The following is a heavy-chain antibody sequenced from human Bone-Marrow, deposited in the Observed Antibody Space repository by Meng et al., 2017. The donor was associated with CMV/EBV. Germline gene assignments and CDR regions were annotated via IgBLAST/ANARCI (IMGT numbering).Heavy chain of an antibody. J-gene: IGHJ4*02. CDR2: FYSSGIT. CDR1: GFTGSSNY. CDR3: ARESYYYDSSGYYHFDY. D-gene: IGHD3-22*01. Sequence: GESLKISCAASGFTGSSNYMSWVRQAPGKGLECVSVFYSSGITYYADSVKGRFTISSDNSKTTLYLQMNSLRAEDTAVYYCARESYYYDSSGYYHFDYWGQGTLVTVSS. V-gene: IGHV3-53*01.